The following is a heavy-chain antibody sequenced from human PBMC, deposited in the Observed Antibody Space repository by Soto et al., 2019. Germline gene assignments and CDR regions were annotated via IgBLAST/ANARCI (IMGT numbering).Heavy chain of an antibody. V-gene: IGHV3-64D*08. D-gene: IGHD3-9*01. CDR3: VKSLYFDWLYKDYFDY. CDR2: ISSNGGST. Sequence: GGSLRLSCSASGFTLSNYAMHWVRQAPGKGLEYVSAISSNGGSTYYADSVKGRFTISRDNSKNTLYLQMSSLRTEDTAVYYSVKSLYFDWLYKDYFDYWGQGTLVTVSS. CDR1: GFTLSNYA. J-gene: IGHJ4*02.